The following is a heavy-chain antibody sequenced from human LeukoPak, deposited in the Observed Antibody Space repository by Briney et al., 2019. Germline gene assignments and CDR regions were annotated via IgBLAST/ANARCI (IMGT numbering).Heavy chain of an antibody. CDR3: ARDRWCTN. CDR2: ISSSGNTI. V-gene: IGHV3-48*03. CDR1: GFTFSSYE. Sequence: PGGSLRLSFAASGFTFSSYEMNWVRQAPGKGLEWVSYISSSGNTIYYADSVKGRFTISRDNAKNSLYLQMNSLRAEDTAVYYCARDRWCTNWGQGTLVTVSS. J-gene: IGHJ4*02. D-gene: IGHD2-8*02.